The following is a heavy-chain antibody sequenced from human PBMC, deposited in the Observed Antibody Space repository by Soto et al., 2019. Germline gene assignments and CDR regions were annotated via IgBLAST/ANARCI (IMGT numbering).Heavy chain of an antibody. J-gene: IGHJ4*02. Sequence: SETLSLTCTVSGGSVSSGSYYWSWIRQPPGKGLEWIGYIYYSGSTNYNPSLKSRVTISVDPSKNQFSLKLSSVTAADTAVYYCARGAIFGVVILDYWGQGTLVTVSS. D-gene: IGHD3-3*01. CDR3: ARGAIFGVVILDY. CDR1: GGSVSSGSYY. V-gene: IGHV4-61*01. CDR2: IYYSGST.